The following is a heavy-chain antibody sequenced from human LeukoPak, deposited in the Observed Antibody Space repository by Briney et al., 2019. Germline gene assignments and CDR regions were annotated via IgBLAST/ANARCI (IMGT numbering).Heavy chain of an antibody. CDR1: GFTFSSYW. D-gene: IGHD6-13*01. J-gene: IGHJ4*02. Sequence: GGSLRLSCAASGFTFSSYWMHWVRQAPGKGLVWVSRIYSDGSNTIYADSVKGRFTISRDNAKNSLSLQVNSLRADDTAMYYCARVGSIAATGTPDYWGQGTLVTVSS. CDR2: IYSDGSNT. V-gene: IGHV3-74*01. CDR3: ARVGSIAATGTPDY.